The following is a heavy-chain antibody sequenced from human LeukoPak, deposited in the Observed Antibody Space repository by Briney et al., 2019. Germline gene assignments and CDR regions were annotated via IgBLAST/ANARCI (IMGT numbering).Heavy chain of an antibody. V-gene: IGHV4-30-2*01. CDR1: GGSISSGGYS. CDR3: ARLTMVRYYYYYYGMDV. J-gene: IGHJ6*02. CDR2: IYHSGST. Sequence: SETLSLTCAVSGGSISSGGYSWSWIRQPPGTGLESLGYIYHSGSTYYNPSLKSRVTISVDRSKNQFSLKLSSVTAADTAVYYCARLTMVRYYYYYYGMDVWGQGTTVTVSS. D-gene: IGHD3-10*01.